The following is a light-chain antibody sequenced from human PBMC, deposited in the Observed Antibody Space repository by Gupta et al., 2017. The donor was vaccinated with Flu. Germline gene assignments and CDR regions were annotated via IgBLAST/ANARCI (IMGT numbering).Light chain of an antibody. CDR3: QAWDRSTLYV. Sequence: SYELTQPPSVSVSPGQTATITCSGDKLGDKYASWYQQKPGQSPVLVIYQDDKRPSGIPERFSGSNSGNTATLTISETQAVDEADYYCQAWDRSTLYVFGTGTKVTVL. V-gene: IGLV3-1*01. J-gene: IGLJ1*01. CDR2: QDD. CDR1: KLGDKY.